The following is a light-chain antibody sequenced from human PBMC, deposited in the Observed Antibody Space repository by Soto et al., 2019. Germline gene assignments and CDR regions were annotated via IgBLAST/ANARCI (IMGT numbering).Light chain of an antibody. J-gene: IGKJ5*01. CDR1: QTISSW. CDR3: QHYNSYSEA. Sequence: DIQMTQSPSTLSVSVGDRVTITCLASQTISSWLALYQQKPGKAPKLLIYKASTLKSGVPSRFSGSGSGTEFTLTISSLQPDDFATYYCQHYNSYSEAFGQGTRLEIK. V-gene: IGKV1-5*03. CDR2: KAS.